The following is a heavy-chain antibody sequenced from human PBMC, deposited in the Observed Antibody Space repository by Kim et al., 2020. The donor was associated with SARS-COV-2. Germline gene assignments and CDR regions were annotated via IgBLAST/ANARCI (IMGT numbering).Heavy chain of an antibody. V-gene: IGHV4-59*01. CDR2: IYYSGST. D-gene: IGHD6-19*01. Sequence: SETLSLTCTVSGGSISSYYWSWIRQPPGKGLEWIGYIYYSGSTNYNPSLKSRVTISVDTSKNQFSLKLSSVTAADTAVYYCARDHGGGSGWYPNYYYYYGMDVWGQGTTVTVSS. CDR3: ARDHGGGSGWYPNYYYYYGMDV. CDR1: GGSISSYY. J-gene: IGHJ6*02.